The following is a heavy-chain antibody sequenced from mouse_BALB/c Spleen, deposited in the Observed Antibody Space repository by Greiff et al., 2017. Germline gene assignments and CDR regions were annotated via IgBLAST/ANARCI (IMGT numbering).Heavy chain of an antibody. CDR1: GYTFTSYY. Sequence: VQLQQSGAELVKPGASVKLSCKASGYTFTSYYMYWVKQRPGQGLEWIGEINPSNGGTNFNEKFKSKATLTVDKSSSTAYMQLSSLTSEDSAVYYCTRSGDGLAYWGQGTLVTVSA. D-gene: IGHD2-3*01. V-gene: IGHV1S81*02. CDR2: INPSNGGT. CDR3: TRSGDGLAY. J-gene: IGHJ3*01.